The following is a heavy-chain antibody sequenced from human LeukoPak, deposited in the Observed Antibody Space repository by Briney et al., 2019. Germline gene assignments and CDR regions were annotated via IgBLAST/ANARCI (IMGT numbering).Heavy chain of an antibody. D-gene: IGHD3-16*02. Sequence: PSETLSLTCTVSGGSISSGDYYWSWIRQPPGKGLEWIGYIYYSGSTYYNLSLKSRVTISVDTSKNQFSLKLSSVTAADTAVYYCARRYDYVWGSYRYTNGMDVWGQGTTVTVSS. CDR1: GGSISSGDYY. CDR2: IYYSGST. CDR3: ARRYDYVWGSYRYTNGMDV. J-gene: IGHJ6*02. V-gene: IGHV4-30-4*01.